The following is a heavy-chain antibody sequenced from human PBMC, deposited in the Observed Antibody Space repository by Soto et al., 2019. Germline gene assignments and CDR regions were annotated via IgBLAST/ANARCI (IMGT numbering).Heavy chain of an antibody. V-gene: IGHV3-74*01. CDR1: GFTFSSYW. Sequence: EVQLVESGGGLVQPGGSLRLSCAASGFTFSSYWMHWVRQAPGKGLVWVSRINSDGSSTSYADSVKGRFTISRDNAKNTLYLQMNSLRAEDTAVYYCARDDGLGYYDFWSGYYLYYWGQGTLVTVSS. D-gene: IGHD3-3*01. CDR3: ARDDGLGYYDFWSGYYLYY. CDR2: INSDGSST. J-gene: IGHJ4*02.